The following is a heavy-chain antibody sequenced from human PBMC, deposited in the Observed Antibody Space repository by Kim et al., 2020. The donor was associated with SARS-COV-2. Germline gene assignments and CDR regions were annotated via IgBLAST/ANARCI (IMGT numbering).Heavy chain of an antibody. CDR1: GFTFSSYS. J-gene: IGHJ6*02. Sequence: GGSLRLSCAASGFTFSSYSMNWVRQAPGKGLEWVSSISSSSSYIYYADPVKGRFTISRDNAKNSLYLQMNSLRAEDTAVYYCAREGALRALVVVISRYYYGGMDVWGQGTTVTVSS. CDR3: AREGALRALVVVISRYYYGGMDV. V-gene: IGHV3-21*01. CDR2: ISSSSSYI. D-gene: IGHD3-22*01.